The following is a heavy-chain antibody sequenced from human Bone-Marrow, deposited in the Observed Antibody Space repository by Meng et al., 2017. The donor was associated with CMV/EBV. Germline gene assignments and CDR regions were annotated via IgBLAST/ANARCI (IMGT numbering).Heavy chain of an antibody. V-gene: IGHV3-NL1*01. D-gene: IGHD4-17*01. CDR2: VSWNGSRT. Sequence: GESLKISCAASGFTFSSYSMNWVRQAPGKGLEWVSGVSWNGSRTHYADSVKGRFTISRDNSKNTLYLQMNSLRAEDTAVYYCAKETTPYYYYYYGMDVWGQGTTVTVSS. CDR3: AKETTPYYYYYYGMDV. J-gene: IGHJ6*02. CDR1: GFTFSSYS.